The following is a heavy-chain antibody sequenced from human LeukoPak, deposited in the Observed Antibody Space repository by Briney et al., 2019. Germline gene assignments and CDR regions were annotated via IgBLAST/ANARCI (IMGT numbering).Heavy chain of an antibody. CDR3: ARLGDFWSGYPWAYSDY. D-gene: IGHD3-3*01. CDR1: GYSFTTYW. V-gene: IGHV5-51*01. Sequence: GESLKISCKGSGYSFTTYWIGWVRQMPGKGLEWMGIIYPGDSDTRYSPSFQGQVTISADKSINTAYLQWSSLKASDTAMYYCARLGDFWSGYPWAYSDYWGQGNLVTVSP. J-gene: IGHJ4*02. CDR2: IYPGDSDT.